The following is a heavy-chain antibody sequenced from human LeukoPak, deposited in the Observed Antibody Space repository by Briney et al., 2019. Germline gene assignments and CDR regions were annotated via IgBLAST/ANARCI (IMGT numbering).Heavy chain of an antibody. V-gene: IGHV3-7*01. Sequence: GGSLRLSCAASGFTFSSYWMSWVRQAPGKGLEWVANIKQDGSEKYYVDSVKGRFTISRDNAKNPLYLQMNSLRAEDTAVYYCARDSLIAVAGHWGQGTLVTVSS. J-gene: IGHJ4*02. CDR2: IKQDGSEK. CDR1: GFTFSSYW. D-gene: IGHD6-19*01. CDR3: ARDSLIAVAGH.